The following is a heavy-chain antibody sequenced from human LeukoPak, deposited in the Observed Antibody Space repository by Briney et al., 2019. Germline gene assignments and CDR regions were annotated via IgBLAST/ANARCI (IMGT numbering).Heavy chain of an antibody. D-gene: IGHD2-2*01. CDR2: IYHSGSA. Sequence: SGTLSLTCAVSGGSISSSNWWSWVRQPPGKGLEWFGEIYHSGSANYNPSLKSRVTISVDKSKNQFSLKLSSVTAEDTAVYYCAGAEDIVVVPAAMFSYYYYGMDVWGQGTTVTVSS. CDR1: GGSISSSNW. J-gene: IGHJ6*02. CDR3: AGAEDIVVVPAAMFSYYYYGMDV. V-gene: IGHV4-4*02.